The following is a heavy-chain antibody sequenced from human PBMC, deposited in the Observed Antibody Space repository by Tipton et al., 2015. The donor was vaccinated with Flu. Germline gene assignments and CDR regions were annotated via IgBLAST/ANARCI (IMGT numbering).Heavy chain of an antibody. V-gene: IGHV4-38-2*01. CDR3: ARRWGATIYWYFDL. CDR2: IHRSGST. CDR1: GDSIRSDYF. J-gene: IGHJ2*01. D-gene: IGHD1-26*01. Sequence: TLSLTCAVSGDSIRSDYFWGWIRQSPGKGLEWIATIHRSGSTNYNPSLKSRVTISVDTSKNQFSLKLSSVTAADTAVYYCARRWGATIYWYFDLWGRGTLVTVSS.